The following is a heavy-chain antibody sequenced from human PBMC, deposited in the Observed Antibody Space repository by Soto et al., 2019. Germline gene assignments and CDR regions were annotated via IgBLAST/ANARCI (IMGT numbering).Heavy chain of an antibody. J-gene: IGHJ4*02. Sequence: PGGSLRLSCAASGFIFSSFGIHWVRQAPGKGLEWVTLISHDGRNSNYAESVRGRFTISRDNSRNTLYLQMNSLRAEDTAVYYCTTDPLNDHVTMVRTGDCYPRWGQGTLVTVPS. CDR1: GFIFSSFG. D-gene: IGHD3-10*01. CDR3: TTDPLNDHVTMVRTGDCYPR. V-gene: IGHV3-30*03. CDR2: ISHDGRNS.